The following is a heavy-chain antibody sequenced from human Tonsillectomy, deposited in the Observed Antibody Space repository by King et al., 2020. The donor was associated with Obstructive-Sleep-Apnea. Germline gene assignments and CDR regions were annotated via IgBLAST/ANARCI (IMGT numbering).Heavy chain of an antibody. Sequence: VQLVESGGGVVQPGRSLRLSCAASGFYFKSYAIHWVRQAPGKGLEWVAIIWYDGSKKYYAESLKGRFTISRDNLRNIVYLQMDSLRAEDTAVYHCAIDPGYSSILGNVGGHFDYWGQGTLVTVSS. J-gene: IGHJ4*02. V-gene: IGHV3-33*01. CDR2: IWYDGSKK. CDR3: AIDPGYSSILGNVGGHFDY. CDR1: GFYFKSYA. D-gene: IGHD6-19*01.